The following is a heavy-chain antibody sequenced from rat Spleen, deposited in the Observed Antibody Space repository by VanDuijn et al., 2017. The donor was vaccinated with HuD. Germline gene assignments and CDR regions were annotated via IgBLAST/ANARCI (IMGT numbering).Heavy chain of an antibody. Sequence: EVQLVESGGGLVQPGRSMKLSCEASGFTFSYYGMTWVRQAPKKGLEWVTSISYEGDDTYYPDSVKGRFTISRDNARGTLYLQMDSLRSEDTATYYCARVGTRVSRFAYWGQGTLVTVSS. CDR1: GFTFSYYG. V-gene: IGHV5-22*01. CDR2: ISYEGDDT. J-gene: IGHJ3*01. CDR3: ARVGTRVSRFAY. D-gene: IGHD1-4*01.